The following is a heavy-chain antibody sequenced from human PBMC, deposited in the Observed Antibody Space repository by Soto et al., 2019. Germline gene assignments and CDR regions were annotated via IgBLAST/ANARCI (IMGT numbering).Heavy chain of an antibody. CDR3: AIGITYDILAGYDY. CDR2: ISGSGGST. V-gene: IGHV3-23*01. CDR1: GFTFSSYA. Sequence: EVQLLESGGGLVQPGGSLRLSCAASGFTFSSYAMSWVRQAPGKGLEWVSAISGSGGSTYYADSVKGRFTISRDNSKNTLYLQMNSLRAEDTAVYYCAIGITYDILAGYDYWGQGTLVTVSS. D-gene: IGHD3-9*01. J-gene: IGHJ4*02.